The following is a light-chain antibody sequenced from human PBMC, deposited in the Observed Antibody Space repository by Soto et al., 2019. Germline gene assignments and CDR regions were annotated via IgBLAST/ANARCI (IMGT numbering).Light chain of an antibody. CDR1: QSISSY. Sequence: EIVLTQSPATLSLSPGERATLPCRASQSISSYLAWYQQKPGQAPRLLIYDASNRATGIPARFSASGSGTDFTLTISSLEPEDFATHYCQQYSIYWNTFGQGTKLEIK. V-gene: IGKV3-11*01. CDR2: DAS. J-gene: IGKJ2*01. CDR3: QQYSIYWNT.